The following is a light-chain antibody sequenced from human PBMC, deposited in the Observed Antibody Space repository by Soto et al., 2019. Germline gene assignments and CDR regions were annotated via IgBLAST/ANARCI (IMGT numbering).Light chain of an antibody. CDR3: QHYNSYSEA. J-gene: IGKJ1*01. CDR2: KAS. CDR1: QSVSSE. Sequence: MTQSPATLSVSPGDRATLSCWASQSVSSELAWYQQKPGKAPKLLIYKASTLKSGVPSRFSGSGSGTGFTLTISSLQPDDFATYYCQHYNSYSEAFGQGTKVELK. V-gene: IGKV1-5*03.